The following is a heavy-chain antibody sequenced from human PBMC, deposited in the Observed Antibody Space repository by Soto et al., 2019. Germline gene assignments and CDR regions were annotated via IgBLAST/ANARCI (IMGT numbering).Heavy chain of an antibody. CDR1: GGSVSSYY. Sequence: SETLSLTCTVSGGSVSSYYWSWIRQPPGKGLEWIGYIYYSGSTNYNPSLKSRVTISVDTSKNQFSLKLSSVTAADTAVYYCARGRLLNWFDPWGQGTLVTVSS. J-gene: IGHJ5*02. V-gene: IGHV4-59*02. CDR2: IYYSGST. D-gene: IGHD1-26*01. CDR3: ARGRLLNWFDP.